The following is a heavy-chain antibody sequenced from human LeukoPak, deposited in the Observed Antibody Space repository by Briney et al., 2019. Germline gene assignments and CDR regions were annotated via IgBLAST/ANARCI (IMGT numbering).Heavy chain of an antibody. D-gene: IGHD6-6*01. CDR2: INPNSGGT. CDR3: AVYSSSDAFDI. CDR1: GYTFTGYY. J-gene: IGHJ3*02. Sequence: ASVKVSCKVSGYTFTGYYMHWVRQAPGQGLEWMGWINPNSGGTNYAQKFQGRVTMTRDTSISTAYMELSRLRSDDTAMYYCAVYSSSDAFDIWGQGTMVTVSS. V-gene: IGHV1-2*02.